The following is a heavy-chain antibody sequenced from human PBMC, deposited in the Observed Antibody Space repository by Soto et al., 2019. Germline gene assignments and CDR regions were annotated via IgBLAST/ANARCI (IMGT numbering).Heavy chain of an antibody. CDR2: IYPGDSDT. J-gene: IGHJ4*02. Sequence: PGESLKISCKGSGYSFTSYWIGWVRQMPGKGLEWMGMIYPGDSDTRYSPSFQGQVTISADKSISTAYLQWSSLRASDTAMYYCARHSHDRYFDWSHPDYWGQGTLVTVSS. CDR3: ARHSHDRYFDWSHPDY. D-gene: IGHD3-9*01. V-gene: IGHV5-51*01. CDR1: GYSFTSYW.